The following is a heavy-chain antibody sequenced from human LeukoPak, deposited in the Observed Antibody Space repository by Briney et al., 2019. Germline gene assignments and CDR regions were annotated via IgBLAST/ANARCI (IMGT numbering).Heavy chain of an antibody. CDR3: AKALGGDLDY. D-gene: IGHD2-21*02. CDR1: GFTFSSYG. CDR2: ISYDGSNK. J-gene: IGHJ4*02. V-gene: IGHV3-30*18. Sequence: GGSLRLSCAASGFTFSSYGMHWVRQAPGKGLEWVAVISYDGSNKYYADSVKGRFTISRDNSKNTLYLQMNSLRAEDTAVYYCAKALGGDLDYWGQGTLVTVSS.